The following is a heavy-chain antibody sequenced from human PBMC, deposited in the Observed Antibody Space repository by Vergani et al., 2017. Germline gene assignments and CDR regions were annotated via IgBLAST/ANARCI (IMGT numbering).Heavy chain of an antibody. CDR2: ISGSGGST. Sequence: EVHLLESGGGLVQPGGSLRLSCAASGFSFSNSAMSWVRQAPGKGLEWVSAISGSGGSTNNADSGKGRFTISRDNSKNTLYLQMNSLRDEDTAVYYCAKDAGTYYDFWSATDNWFDSWGQGTLVTVSS. CDR3: AKDAGTYYDFWSATDNWFDS. J-gene: IGHJ5*01. CDR1: GFSFSNSA. V-gene: IGHV3-23*01. D-gene: IGHD3-3*01.